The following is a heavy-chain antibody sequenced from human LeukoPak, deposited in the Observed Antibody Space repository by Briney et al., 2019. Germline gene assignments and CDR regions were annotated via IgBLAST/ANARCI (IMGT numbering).Heavy chain of an antibody. CDR3: ASRKYIWNDHGAFDI. CDR2: IYYSGST. J-gene: IGHJ3*02. CDR1: GGSISSYY. V-gene: IGHV4-59*01. D-gene: IGHD1-1*01. Sequence: SETLSLTCTVSGGSISSYYWSWIRQPPGKGLEWIGYIYYSGSTNYNPSLKSRVTISVDTSKNQFSLKLSSVTAADTAVYYCASRKYIWNDHGAFDIWGQGTMVTVSS.